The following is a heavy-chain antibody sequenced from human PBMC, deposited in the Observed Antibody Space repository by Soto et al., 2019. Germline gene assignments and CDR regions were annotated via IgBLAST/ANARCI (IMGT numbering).Heavy chain of an antibody. D-gene: IGHD1-1*01. CDR3: AERYCTGGTCYGYNH. CDR2: IYYSGNT. Sequence: QLQLQQSGPGLVKPSETLSLTCIVPADSITSGSYYWGWIRQPPGKGLEWIGSIYYSGNTYYNPSLKSRLTIAIYPSKNHLSLSLTSLTAADTALYYCAERYCTGGTCYGYNHWGQGTLVTVSP. V-gene: IGHV4-39*02. J-gene: IGHJ5*02. CDR1: ADSITSGSYY.